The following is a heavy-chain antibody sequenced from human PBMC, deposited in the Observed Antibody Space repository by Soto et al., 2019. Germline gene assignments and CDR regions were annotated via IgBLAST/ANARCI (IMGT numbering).Heavy chain of an antibody. D-gene: IGHD2-15*01. CDR3: ARGQIVVVVDATLTRESYYYYMDV. V-gene: IGHV4-34*01. CDR2: INHSGST. J-gene: IGHJ6*03. Sequence: SETLSLTCAVYGGSFSGYYWSWIRQPPGKGLEWIGEINHSGSTNYNPSLKSRVTISVDTSKNQFSLKLSSVTAADTAVYYCARGQIVVVVDATLTRESYYYYMDVWGKGTTVTVSS. CDR1: GGSFSGYY.